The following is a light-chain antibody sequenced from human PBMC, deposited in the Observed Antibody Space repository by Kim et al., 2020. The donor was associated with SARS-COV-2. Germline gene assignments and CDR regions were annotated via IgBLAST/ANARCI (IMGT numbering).Light chain of an antibody. CDR2: DAS. Sequence: EIVMTQSPATLSVSPGERATLSCRASQSVSSKLAWYQQKPGQAPRLLIYDASTRATGIPSRFSGSGSGTEFTLTISSLQSEDCAVYYCQQYNNWPLTFGGGTKVEI. V-gene: IGKV3D-15*01. CDR3: QQYNNWPLT. CDR1: QSVSSK. J-gene: IGKJ4*01.